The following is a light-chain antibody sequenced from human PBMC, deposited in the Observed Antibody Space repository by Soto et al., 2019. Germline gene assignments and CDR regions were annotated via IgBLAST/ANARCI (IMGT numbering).Light chain of an antibody. Sequence: EIVLTQSPATLSLSPGERATLSCRASQSVSSYLAWYQQKPGQAPRLLIYDASNRATGIPARFSGSGSGTDFPLPISSLDPKIFQVYYCQRRSIFTPSAQGTRREIK. CDR2: DAS. V-gene: IGKV3-11*01. CDR3: QRRSIFTP. CDR1: QSVSSY. J-gene: IGKJ5*01.